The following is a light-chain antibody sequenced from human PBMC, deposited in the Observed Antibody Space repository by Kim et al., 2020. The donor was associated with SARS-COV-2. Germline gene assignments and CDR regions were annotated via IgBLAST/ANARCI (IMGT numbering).Light chain of an antibody. V-gene: IGLV4-69*01. J-gene: IGLJ1*01. CDR1: GGPSSSD. CDR3: QTWGTGIPYV. CDR2: INSDGSH. Sequence: QLVLTQSPSASASLGDSVKLTCTLSGGPSSSDIAWHQQQPEKGPRYLMKINSDGSHIKGDGIPDRFSGSRSGAERYLTISSLQSEDEADYYCQTWGTGIPYVFGTGTKVTVL.